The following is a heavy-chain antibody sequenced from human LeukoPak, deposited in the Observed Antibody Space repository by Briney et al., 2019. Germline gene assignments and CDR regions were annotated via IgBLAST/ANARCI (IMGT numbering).Heavy chain of an antibody. CDR2: INPNSGGT. D-gene: IGHD3-3*01. CDR1: GYTFTGYY. V-gene: IGHV1-2*02. J-gene: IGHJ6*03. CDR3: ARAQQIPDFWSGYPGYYMDV. Sequence: ASVKVSCKASGYTFTGYYMHWVRQAPGQGLEWMGWINPNSGGTNYAQKFQGRVTMTRDTSISTAYMELSRLRSDDTAVYYCARAQQIPDFWSGYPGYYMDVWGKGTTVTVSS.